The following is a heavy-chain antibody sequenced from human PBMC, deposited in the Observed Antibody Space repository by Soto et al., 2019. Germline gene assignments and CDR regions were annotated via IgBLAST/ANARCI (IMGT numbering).Heavy chain of an antibody. V-gene: IGHV3-74*01. D-gene: IGHD3-10*01. CDR1: GFTFSSYW. Sequence: GGSLRLSCAASGFTFSSYWMHWVRQAPGKGLVWVSRINSDGSTTSYADSVKGRFTISRDNAKNTLYLQMNSLRAEDTALYYCAKDKGFGEFDAFDIWGQGTMVTVSS. CDR3: AKDKGFGEFDAFDI. CDR2: INSDGSTT. J-gene: IGHJ3*02.